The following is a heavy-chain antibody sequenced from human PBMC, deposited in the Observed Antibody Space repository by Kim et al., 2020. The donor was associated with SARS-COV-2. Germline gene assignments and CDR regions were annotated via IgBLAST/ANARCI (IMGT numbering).Heavy chain of an antibody. J-gene: IGHJ4*02. D-gene: IGHD6-13*01. CDR3: ASGIAVAATVDY. CDR2: T. Sequence: TKYSEKFQGRVTMTRDTSATTAYMELSSLRSEDTAVYYCASGIAVAATVDYWGQGTLVTVSS. V-gene: IGHV1-3*01.